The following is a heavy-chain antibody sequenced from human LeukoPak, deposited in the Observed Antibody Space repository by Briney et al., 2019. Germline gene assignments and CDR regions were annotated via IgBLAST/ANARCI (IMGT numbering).Heavy chain of an antibody. CDR1: GFTFSSYW. D-gene: IGHD5-12*01. V-gene: IGHV3-74*03. CDR2: INSDGSSI. Sequence: PGGSLRLSCAASGFTFSSYWMHWVRQAPGKGLVWVSRINSDGSSITYADSVKGRFTISRDNAKNTLYLQMNSLRVEDTAVHHCAREGRVSGYDFDCWGQGTLVTVSS. J-gene: IGHJ4*02. CDR3: AREGRVSGYDFDC.